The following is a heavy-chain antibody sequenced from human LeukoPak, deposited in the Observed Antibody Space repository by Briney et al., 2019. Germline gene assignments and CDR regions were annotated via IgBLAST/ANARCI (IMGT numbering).Heavy chain of an antibody. D-gene: IGHD3-3*01. Sequence: SETLSLTCTVSGGSISSSSYYWGWLRQPPGKGREWIGSIYYSGSTYYNPSLKSRVTISVDTSKNQFSLKLSSVTAADTAVYYCASELRFLEWLLYTEYFQHWGQGTLVTVSS. CDR1: GGSISSSSYY. CDR3: ASELRFLEWLLYTEYFQH. V-gene: IGHV4-39*01. CDR2: IYYSGST. J-gene: IGHJ1*01.